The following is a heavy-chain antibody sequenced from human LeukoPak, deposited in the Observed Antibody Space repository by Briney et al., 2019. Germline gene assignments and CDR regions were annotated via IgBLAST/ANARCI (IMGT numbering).Heavy chain of an antibody. CDR3: AKDRCSGGSCYSDY. J-gene: IGHJ4*02. D-gene: IGHD2-15*01. CDR1: GFTFSSYA. V-gene: IGHV3-23*01. CDR2: ISGSGGST. Sequence: GGSLRLSCAASGFTFSSYAMSWVRQAPGKGLELVPAISGSGGSTYYADSVKGRFTISRDNSKNTLYLQMNSLRAEDTAVYYCAKDRCSGGSCYSDYWGQGTLVTVSS.